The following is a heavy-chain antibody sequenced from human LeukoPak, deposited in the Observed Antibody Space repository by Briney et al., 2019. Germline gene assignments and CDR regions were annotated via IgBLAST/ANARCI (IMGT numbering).Heavy chain of an antibody. CDR3: ARGYYYHDSTGYYGYYFDY. J-gene: IGHJ4*02. Sequence: GGSLRLSCAASGFTVRSNYMSWVRQAPGKGLEWVSIIYSGGSTYYADSVKGRFTISRDNSKNTLYLQMNSLRAEDTAVYYCARGYYYHDSTGYYGYYFDYWGQGTLVTVSS. D-gene: IGHD3-22*01. V-gene: IGHV3-53*01. CDR1: GFTVRSNY. CDR2: IYSGGST.